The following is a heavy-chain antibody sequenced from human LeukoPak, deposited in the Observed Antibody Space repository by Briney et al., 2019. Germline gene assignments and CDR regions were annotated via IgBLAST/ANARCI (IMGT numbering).Heavy chain of an antibody. J-gene: IGHJ4*02. CDR1: GFTFSTYS. Sequence: GGSLRLSCAASGFTFSTYSMNWVRQAPGKGLEWVSSISSSSSYIYYADSVKGRFTISRDNAKNSRYLQMNSLRAEDTAVYCCARGGWFDYGEDYWGQGTLVTVSS. CDR3: ARGGWFDYGEDY. CDR2: ISSSSSYI. V-gene: IGHV3-21*01. D-gene: IGHD4-17*01.